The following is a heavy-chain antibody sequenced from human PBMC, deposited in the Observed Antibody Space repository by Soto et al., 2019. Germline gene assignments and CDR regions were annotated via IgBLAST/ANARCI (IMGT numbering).Heavy chain of an antibody. CDR3: ARLPNLYSPYFDF. J-gene: IGHJ4*02. CDR1: GYSFSNYW. V-gene: IGHV5-51*01. CDR2: LFPGDSDT. Sequence: PGESLKISCQTSGYSFSNYWIGGVRQMPGKGLEWMGILFPGDSDTKYSPSFQGHVTISVDKSITTAYLLFTSLKASDTAIYFCARLPNLYSPYFDFWGQGTLVIVSS. D-gene: IGHD1-26*01.